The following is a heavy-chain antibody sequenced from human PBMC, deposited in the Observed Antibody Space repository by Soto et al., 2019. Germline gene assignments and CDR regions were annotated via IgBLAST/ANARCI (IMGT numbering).Heavy chain of an antibody. D-gene: IGHD4-17*01. J-gene: IGHJ5*02. CDR2: ISSSGSTI. V-gene: IGHV3-11*01. CDR3: ARDGRGKNYGGNCWFDP. Sequence: GESLRLSCAASGFTFSDYYMSWIRQAPGNGLEWVSYISSSGSTIYYADSVKGRITIARDNAKKSLYLQVNSPRAEDTAVYYCARDGRGKNYGGNCWFDPWGQGTLVTVSS. CDR1: GFTFSDYY.